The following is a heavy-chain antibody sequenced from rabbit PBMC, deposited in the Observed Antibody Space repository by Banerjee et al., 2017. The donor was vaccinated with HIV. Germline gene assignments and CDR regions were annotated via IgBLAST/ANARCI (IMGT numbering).Heavy chain of an antibody. CDR3: ARATRTMLINL. Sequence: QEQLEESGGGLVKPEGSLTLTCKASGFSFSNRYVMCWVRQAPGKGLEWTGYIDPVFDSTYYASWVNGRFTISSHNAQNTLYLQLNSLTAADTATYFCARATRTMLINLWGPVTLVTVS. V-gene: IGHV1S45*01. J-gene: IGHJ4*01. D-gene: IGHD2-1*01. CDR2: IDPVFDST. CDR1: GFSFSNRYV.